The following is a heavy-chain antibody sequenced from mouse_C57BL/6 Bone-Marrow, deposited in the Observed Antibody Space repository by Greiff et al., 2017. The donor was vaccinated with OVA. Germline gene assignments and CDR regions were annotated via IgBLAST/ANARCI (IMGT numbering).Heavy chain of an antibody. D-gene: IGHD2-4*01. V-gene: IGHV1-49*01. CDR1: YFAFMASA. CDR2: FTLNSDAT. CDR3: ARGIYYDYDGGFAY. J-gene: IGHJ3*01. Sequence: LQQSGAELVRPGSSVKLSCKASYFAFMASAMHWVKQRPGHGLEWIGSFTLNSDATEYSENFKGKATLTADKSSSTAYMELSSLTSEDSAVYYCARGIYYDYDGGFAYWGQGTLVTVSA.